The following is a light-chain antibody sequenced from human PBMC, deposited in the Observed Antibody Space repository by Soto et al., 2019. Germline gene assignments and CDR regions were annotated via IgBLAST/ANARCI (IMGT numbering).Light chain of an antibody. Sequence: EVVLTQSPATLSLSPGERAALSCRASHSISRYLVWYQQKPGQAPRLLIYDASNRATGIPARFSGSGSGTDFTLTISSLEPEDFAVYYCQQRSNWPPLTFGGGTKVEIK. CDR1: HSISRY. CDR2: DAS. CDR3: QQRSNWPPLT. V-gene: IGKV3-11*01. J-gene: IGKJ4*01.